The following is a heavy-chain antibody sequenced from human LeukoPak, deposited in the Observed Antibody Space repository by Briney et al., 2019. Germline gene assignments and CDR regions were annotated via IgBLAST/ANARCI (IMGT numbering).Heavy chain of an antibody. Sequence: PSETLSLTCAVYGGSLSGYYWSWIRQPPGKGLEWIGEINHSGSTNYNPSLKSRVTISVDTSKNQFSLKLSSVTAADTAVYYCARGGKYYYDSSGYPYWGQGTLVTVSS. CDR1: GGSLSGYY. CDR2: INHSGST. J-gene: IGHJ4*02. CDR3: ARGGKYYYDSSGYPY. V-gene: IGHV4-34*01. D-gene: IGHD3-22*01.